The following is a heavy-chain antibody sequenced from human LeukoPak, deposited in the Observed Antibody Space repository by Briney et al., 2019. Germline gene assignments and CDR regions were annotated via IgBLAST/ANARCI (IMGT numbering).Heavy chain of an antibody. D-gene: IGHD1-26*01. CDR1: GYPFTSYG. J-gene: IGHJ4*02. Sequence: ASVKVSCKASGYPFTSYGITWVRQAPGQGLEWMGWISAYSGNTNYAQNLQGRVTMTTDSSTSTTYMELRSLRSDDTAVYYCARDLRWELNLGSPESDYWGQGTLVTVSS. V-gene: IGHV1-18*01. CDR2: ISAYSGNT. CDR3: ARDLRWELNLGSPESDY.